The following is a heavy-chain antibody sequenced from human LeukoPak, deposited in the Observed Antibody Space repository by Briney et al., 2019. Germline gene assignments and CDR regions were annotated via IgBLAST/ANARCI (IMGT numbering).Heavy chain of an antibody. CDR2: IYYSGST. J-gene: IGHJ5*02. D-gene: IGHD3-16*01. CDR3: ARSGFGNWFDP. V-gene: IGHV4-34*01. CDR1: GGSFSGYY. Sequence: PSETLSLTCAVYGGSFSGYYWSWIRQPPGKGLEWIGSIYYSGSTYYNPSLKSRVTISVDTSKNQFSLKLSSVTAADTAVYYCARSGFGNWFDPWGQGTLVTVSS.